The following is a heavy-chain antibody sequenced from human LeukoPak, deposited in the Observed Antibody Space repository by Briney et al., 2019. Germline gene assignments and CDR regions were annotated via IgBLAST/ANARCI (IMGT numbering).Heavy chain of an antibody. J-gene: IGHJ5*02. D-gene: IGHD3-22*01. V-gene: IGHV4-61*02. CDR1: GDSISSGDYY. CDR3: ARVAAYYYDSSGYSNWFAP. Sequence: PSQTLSLTCTVSGDSISSGDYYWSWIRQPAGKGLEWIGRISSSGSTNYNPSLKSRVTISVDTSKNQFSLRLSSVTAADTAFYYCARVAAYYYDSSGYSNWFAPWGQGTLVTVSS. CDR2: ISSSGST.